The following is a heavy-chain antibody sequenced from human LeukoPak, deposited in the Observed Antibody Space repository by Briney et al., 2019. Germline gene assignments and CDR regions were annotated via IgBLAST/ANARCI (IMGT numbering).Heavy chain of an antibody. CDR2: ISGSGGST. CDR1: GFTFSSSS. V-gene: IGHV3-23*01. J-gene: IGHJ4*02. D-gene: IGHD6-19*01. CDR3: AKGSGWYV. Sequence: GGSLRLSCTASGFTFSSSSMSWVRQAPGKGLEWVSVISGSGGSTDYADSVKGRFTISRDNSKNTLYLQMNSLRAEDTAVYYCAKGSGWYVWGQGTLVTVSS.